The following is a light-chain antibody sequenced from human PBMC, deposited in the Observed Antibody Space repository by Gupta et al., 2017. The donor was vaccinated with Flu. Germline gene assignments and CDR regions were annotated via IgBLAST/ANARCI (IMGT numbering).Light chain of an antibody. CDR1: HDINNY. J-gene: IGKJ5*01. CDR3: QQYDNTPPT. Sequence: PSSLSASVGDRVTISCQASHDINNYLNWYQQKPGKAPRLVIYDASRLQTGVPSRFSGSGSGTXFTFTIXSLQPEDIATYYCQQYDNTPPTFGXGTRLDIK. V-gene: IGKV1-33*01. CDR2: DAS.